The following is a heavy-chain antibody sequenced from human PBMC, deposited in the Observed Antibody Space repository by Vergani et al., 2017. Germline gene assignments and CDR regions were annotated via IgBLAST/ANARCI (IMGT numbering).Heavy chain of an antibody. CDR1: GASIRSSNYY. V-gene: IGHV4-39*01. CDR2: IYYSGST. CDR3: ASAVGLNWFDP. Sequence: QLQLQESGPGLVKPSATLSLTCSVSGASIRSSNYYWGWIRQPPGKGLEWIASIYYSGSTYYNPSLKSRVTISVDTSKNQFSLKLSSVTAADTAVYYCASAVGLNWFDPWGQGTLVTVSS. D-gene: IGHD5-12*01. J-gene: IGHJ5*02.